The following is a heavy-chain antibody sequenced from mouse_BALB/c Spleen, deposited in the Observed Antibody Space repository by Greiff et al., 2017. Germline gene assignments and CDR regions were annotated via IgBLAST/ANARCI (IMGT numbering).Heavy chain of an antibody. V-gene: IGHV5-17*02. D-gene: IGHD2-2*01. CDR3: ARENDGYDRFAY. J-gene: IGHJ3*01. CDR2: ISSGSSTI. Sequence: EVKLVESGGGLVQPGGSRKLSCAASGFTFSSFGMHWVRQAPEKGLEWVAYISSGSSTIYYADTVKGRFTISRDNPKNTLFLQMTSLRSEDTAMYYCARENDGYDRFAYWGQGTLVTVSA. CDR1: GFTFSSFG.